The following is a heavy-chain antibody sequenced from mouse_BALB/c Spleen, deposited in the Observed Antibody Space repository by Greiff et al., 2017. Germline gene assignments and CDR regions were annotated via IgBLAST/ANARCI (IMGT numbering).Heavy chain of an antibody. D-gene: IGHD2-14*01. CDR1: GFTFSSFG. V-gene: IGHV5-17*02. CDR3: ARYDGSWYFDV. J-gene: IGHJ1*01. CDR2: ISSGSSTI. Sequence: VQLQQSGGGLVQPGGSRKLSCAASGFTFSSFGMHWVRQAPEKGLEWVAYISSGSSTIYYADTVKGRFTISRDNPKNTLFLQMTSLRSEDTAMYYCARYDGSWYFDVWGAGTTVTVSS.